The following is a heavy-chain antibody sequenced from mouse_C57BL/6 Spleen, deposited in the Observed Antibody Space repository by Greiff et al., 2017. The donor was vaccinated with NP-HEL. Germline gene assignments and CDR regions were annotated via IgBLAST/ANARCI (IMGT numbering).Heavy chain of an antibody. CDR1: GYAFSSSW. CDR3: ARGGSSGYAY. V-gene: IGHV1-82*01. Sequence: VKLMESGPELVKPGASVKISCKASGYAFSSSWMNWVKQRPGKGLEWIGRIYPGDGDTNYNGKFKGKATLTADKSSSTAYMQLSSLTSEDSAVYFCARGGSSGYAYWGQGTTLTVSS. D-gene: IGHD3-2*02. J-gene: IGHJ2*01. CDR2: IYPGDGDT.